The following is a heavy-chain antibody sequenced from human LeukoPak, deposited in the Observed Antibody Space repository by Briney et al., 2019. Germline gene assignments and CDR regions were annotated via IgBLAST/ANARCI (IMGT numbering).Heavy chain of an antibody. Sequence: SETLSLTCTVSGGSISSGGYYWSWIRQHPGKGLEWIGYIYYSGSTYYNPSLNSRVTISVDTSKNQFSLKLSSVTAADTAVYYCARAETMEDGMDVWGQGTTVTVSS. CDR2: IYYSGST. V-gene: IGHV4-31*03. CDR1: GGSISSGGYY. D-gene: IGHD4/OR15-4a*01. CDR3: ARAETMEDGMDV. J-gene: IGHJ6*02.